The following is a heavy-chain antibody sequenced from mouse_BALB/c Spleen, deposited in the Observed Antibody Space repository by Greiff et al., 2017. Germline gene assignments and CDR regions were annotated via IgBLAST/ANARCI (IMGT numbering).Heavy chain of an antibody. CDR3: ARRGLRRYFDV. CDR1: GYTFSSYW. D-gene: IGHD2-4*01. Sequence: QVQLKESGAELMKPGASVKISCKATGYTFSSYWIEWVKQRPGHGLEWIGEILPGSGSTNYNEKFKGKATFTADTSSNTAYMQLSSLTSEDSAVYYCARRGLRRYFDVWGAGTTVTVSS. J-gene: IGHJ1*01. V-gene: IGHV1-9*01. CDR2: ILPGSGST.